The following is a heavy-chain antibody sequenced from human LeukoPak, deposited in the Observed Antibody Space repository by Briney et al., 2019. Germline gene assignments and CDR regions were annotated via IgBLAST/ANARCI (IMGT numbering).Heavy chain of an antibody. D-gene: IGHD2-2*02. CDR3: ARGYCSSTSCYNLDY. CDR2: IYYSGST. V-gene: IGHV4-59*01. Sequence: TSETLSLTCTVSGGSISSYYWSWIRQPPGKGLESIGYIYYSGSTNYNPSLKSRVTISVDTSKNQFSLKLSSVTAADTAVYYCARGYCSSTSCYNLDYWGQGTLVTVSS. J-gene: IGHJ4*02. CDR1: GGSISSYY.